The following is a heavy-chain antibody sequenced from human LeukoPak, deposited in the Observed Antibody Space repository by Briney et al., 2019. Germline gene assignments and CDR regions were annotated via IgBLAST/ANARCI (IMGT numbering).Heavy chain of an antibody. CDR3: ANARTLQTTMDFDL. D-gene: IGHD4-23*01. CDR2: ISYTSATT. Sequence: SGGCDSPVYPAYGFSVNTFGMIWVRQAPGKGMEWVSVISYTSATTLYADSVKGPFTISTDNSNNRLYLQMNSLRADDTAVYYCANARTLQTTMDFDLWGQRTVDSVFS. V-gene: IGHV3-23*01. J-gene: IGHJ4*02. CDR1: GFSVNTFG.